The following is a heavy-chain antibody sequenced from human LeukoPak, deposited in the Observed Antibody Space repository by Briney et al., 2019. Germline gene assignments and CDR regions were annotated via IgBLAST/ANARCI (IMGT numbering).Heavy chain of an antibody. CDR2: INNSGST. CDR3: ARGRYGPRLGN. Sequence: SETLSLTCAAYGASFTDSYWSWIRKSPEKGLEWIGEINNSGSTSYNPSLNSRVIMSVDRSKNQFSLRLTSVTAADTAVYYCARGRYGPRLGNWGQGTLVTVSS. J-gene: IGHJ4*02. D-gene: IGHD3-16*01. CDR1: GASFTDSY. V-gene: IGHV4-34*01.